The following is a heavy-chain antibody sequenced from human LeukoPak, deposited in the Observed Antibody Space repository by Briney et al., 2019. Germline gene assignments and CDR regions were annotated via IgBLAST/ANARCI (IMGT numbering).Heavy chain of an antibody. D-gene: IGHD1-26*01. J-gene: IGHJ4*02. Sequence: GGFLRLSCAASGFTFSSYAMSWVRQAPGKGLEWLSYISSTSNPIYYADSVKGRFTISRDNAKNSLYLQMNSLRDEDTAVYYCARAGVGARFEDYWGQGTLVTVSS. CDR2: ISSTSNPI. CDR3: ARAGVGARFEDY. V-gene: IGHV3-48*02. CDR1: GFTFSSYA.